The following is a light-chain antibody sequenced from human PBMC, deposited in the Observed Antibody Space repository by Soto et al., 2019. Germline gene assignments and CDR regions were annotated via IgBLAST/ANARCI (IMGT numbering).Light chain of an antibody. Sequence: DIQMTQSPSTLSESVRHRLSNSSRASQSISSGLAWYKQKPGKAPKLLIYNSSSLESGVPSRVRGSGSGTEFTLTISSLTPDDFETYYCQQYHRYPGTFGQGTNVEIK. V-gene: IGKV1-5*03. J-gene: IGKJ1*01. CDR1: QSISSG. CDR2: NSS. CDR3: QQYHRYPGT.